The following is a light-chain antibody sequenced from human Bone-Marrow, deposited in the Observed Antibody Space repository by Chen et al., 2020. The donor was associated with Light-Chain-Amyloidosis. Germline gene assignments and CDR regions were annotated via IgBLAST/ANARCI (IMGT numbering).Light chain of an antibody. CDR1: YGHIGSNT. Sequence: VLTQPPSASGTPGQKVTIYCSGTYGHIGSNTVSWYQHLPGTALKLLMYSNDQRPSVVSDRFSGSTSGTSASLATSGLQSEDDADYYCAAWDDNMNGWVFGGGTKLTVL. V-gene: IGLV1-44*01. CDR3: AAWDDNMNGWV. CDR2: SND. J-gene: IGLJ3*02.